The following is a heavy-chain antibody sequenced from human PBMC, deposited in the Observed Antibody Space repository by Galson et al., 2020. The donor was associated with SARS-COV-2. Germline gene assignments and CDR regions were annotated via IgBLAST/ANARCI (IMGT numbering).Heavy chain of an antibody. D-gene: IGHD6-13*01. Sequence: GSLRLSCRASGFTFSSSAMHWVRQAPGKGLEWVAIISYDGTKRYNLDSVKGRFTISRDNSKNTLYLQMDSLTIEDTAVYYCARETDDYTSSWYDYWGQGTLVTVSS. CDR2: ISYDGTKR. CDR1: GFTFSSSA. CDR3: ARETDDYTSSWYDY. V-gene: IGHV3-30*04. J-gene: IGHJ4*02.